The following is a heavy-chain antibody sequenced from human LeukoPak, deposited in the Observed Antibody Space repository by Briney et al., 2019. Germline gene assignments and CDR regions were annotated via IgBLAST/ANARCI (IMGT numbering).Heavy chain of an antibody. D-gene: IGHD3-16*01. CDR2: IFKTGDTA. V-gene: IGHV3-23*01. CDR1: GFTFSDYA. J-gene: IGHJ4*02. CDR3: AKLWGRHVWSFDY. Sequence: GGSLRLSCAASGFTFSDYAMSWDRQAPGKGLEWVSTIFKTGDTAHYADIVRGRFTISRDNSKNTLSLQMNSLRAEDTAIYYCAKLWGRHVWSFDYWGQGALVTVSS.